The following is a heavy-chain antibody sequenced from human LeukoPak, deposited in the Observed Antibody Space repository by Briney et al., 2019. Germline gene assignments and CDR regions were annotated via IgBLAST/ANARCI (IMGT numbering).Heavy chain of an antibody. J-gene: IGHJ6*02. CDR2: ISSTGSAI. CDR3: ARVRNYGLDV. CDR1: GXTFSTYS. Sequence: GGSLRLSCAASGXTFSTYSLNWVRQAPGKGLEWVSYISSTGSAIYYADSVKGRFTMSRDNAKNSLYLQMNSLRDDDTAVYYCARVRNYGLDVWGQGTTVTVSS. V-gene: IGHV3-48*02.